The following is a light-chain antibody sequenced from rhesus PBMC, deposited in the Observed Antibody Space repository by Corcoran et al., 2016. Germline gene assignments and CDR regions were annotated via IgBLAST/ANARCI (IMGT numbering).Light chain of an antibody. CDR2: YAS. V-gene: IGKV1-19*01. J-gene: IGKJ4*01. CDR1: QDISSW. CDR3: PQYDDLPLT. Sequence: DIQMTQSPSSLSASVGDKVTITCHASQDISSWLAWYQQKQGKAPKPLIYYASTLKSGVPSRFSGSGSGTDYTLTSSSLQPEDFTTYYCPQYDDLPLTFGGGTKVEIK.